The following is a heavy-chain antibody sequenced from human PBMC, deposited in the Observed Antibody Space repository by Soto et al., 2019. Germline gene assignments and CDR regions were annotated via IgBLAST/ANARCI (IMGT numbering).Heavy chain of an antibody. J-gene: IGHJ5*02. V-gene: IGHV3-7*05. Sequence: EVQLVESGGGLVQPGGSLRLSCAASGFTFSNYWMTWVRQAPGKGLEWVANIKQDGSEKYYVDAVKGRFTISRDNAKNSLYLQMNSLRAEDTAVDYCAGDRRDYDSSGYYRPYGFDPWGQGTLVIVSS. CDR2: IKQDGSEK. CDR3: AGDRRDYDSSGYYRPYGFDP. CDR1: GFTFSNYW. D-gene: IGHD3-22*01.